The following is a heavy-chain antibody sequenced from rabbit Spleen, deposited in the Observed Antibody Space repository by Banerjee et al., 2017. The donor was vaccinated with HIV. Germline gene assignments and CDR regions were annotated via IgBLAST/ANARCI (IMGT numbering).Heavy chain of an antibody. J-gene: IGHJ6*01. D-gene: IGHD8-1*01. CDR2: IAGSSSGFT. CDR3: ARDTGSSFSSYGMDL. V-gene: IGHV1S40*01. CDR1: GVSFSSDYY. Sequence: QSLEESGGDLVKPGASLTLTCTASGVSFSSDYYMCWVRQAPGKGLEWISCIAGSSSGFTYSATWAKCRFTCSKTSSTTVTLQMTSLTVADTATYFCARDTGSSFSSYGMDLWGPGTLVTVS.